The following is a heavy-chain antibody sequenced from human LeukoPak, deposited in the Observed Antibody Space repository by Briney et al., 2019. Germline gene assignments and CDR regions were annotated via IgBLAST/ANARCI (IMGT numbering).Heavy chain of an antibody. Sequence: GGFLRLSCAASGFTFSSYSMNWVRQAPGKGLEWVSSISSSSSYIYYADSVKGRFTISRDNAKNSLYLQMNSLRAEDTAVYYCAKSKGIAAARPYYFDYWGQGTLVTVSS. CDR3: AKSKGIAAARPYYFDY. J-gene: IGHJ4*02. D-gene: IGHD6-13*01. CDR1: GFTFSSYS. V-gene: IGHV3-21*01. CDR2: ISSSSSYI.